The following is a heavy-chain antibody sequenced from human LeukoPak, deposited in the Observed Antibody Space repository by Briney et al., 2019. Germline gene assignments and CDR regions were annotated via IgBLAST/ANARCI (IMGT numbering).Heavy chain of an antibody. CDR1: GYTFTSYY. V-gene: IGHV1-2*02. J-gene: IGHJ4*02. CDR2: INPNSGGT. D-gene: IGHD3-16*02. Sequence: ASVKVSCKASGYTFTSYYMHWVRQAPGQGLEWMGWINPNSGGTNYAQKFQGRVTMTRDTSISTAYMELSRLRSDDTAVYYCARGKITFGGVIVDYWGQGTLVTVSS. CDR3: ARGKITFGGVIVDY.